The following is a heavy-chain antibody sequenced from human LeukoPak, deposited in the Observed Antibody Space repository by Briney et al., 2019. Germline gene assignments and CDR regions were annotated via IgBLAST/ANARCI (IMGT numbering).Heavy chain of an antibody. Sequence: SETLSLTCSVSGGSISSYYWSWIRQPPGKGLEWIGYIYDSGSTNFKSPLKSRVTMSGDTSKNQFSLKVNSVTAADTAVYYCARHAEKGYHRFDHWGPGTLVTVSS. CDR3: ARHAEKGYHRFDH. D-gene: IGHD5-12*01. CDR2: IYDSGST. CDR1: GGSISSYY. V-gene: IGHV4-59*08. J-gene: IGHJ4*02.